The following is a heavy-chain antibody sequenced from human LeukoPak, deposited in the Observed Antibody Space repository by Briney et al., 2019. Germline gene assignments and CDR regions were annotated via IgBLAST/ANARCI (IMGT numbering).Heavy chain of an antibody. CDR2: INHSGST. Sequence: SETLSLTCAVYGGSFSGYYWSWLRQPPGKGLEWIGEINHSGSTNYNPSLTSRVTISVDTSTNQFSLNLSSATAADTAVYYCARGRGLELRFYFDYWGQGTLVTVSS. J-gene: IGHJ4*02. CDR1: GGSFSGYY. D-gene: IGHD1-7*01. V-gene: IGHV4-34*01. CDR3: ARGRGLELRFYFDY.